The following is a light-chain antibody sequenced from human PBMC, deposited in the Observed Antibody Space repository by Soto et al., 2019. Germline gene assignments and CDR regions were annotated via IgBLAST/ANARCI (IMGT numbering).Light chain of an antibody. CDR3: QQSFTAPIT. J-gene: IGKJ5*01. V-gene: IGKV1-5*01. CDR1: QTISSW. Sequence: DIHMTQSPSTLSGSVGDRVTITCRASQTISSWLAWYQQKPGEAPKLLIYGSSSLHYGVPSRFSGSGSGSAFTLTISSLQPEDSATYYCQQSFTAPITFGQGTRLEIK. CDR2: GSS.